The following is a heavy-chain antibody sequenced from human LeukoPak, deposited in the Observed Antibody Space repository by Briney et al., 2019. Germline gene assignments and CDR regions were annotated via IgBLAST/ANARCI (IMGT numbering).Heavy chain of an antibody. CDR1: GFTFSSYA. V-gene: IGHV3-23*01. D-gene: IGHD3-3*01. Sequence: GGSLRLSCAASGFTFSSYAMSWVRQAPGKGLEWVSAISGSGGSTYYADSVKGWFTISRDNSKNTLYLQMNSLRAEDTAVYYCAKNSRTIFGVVISDTTYGMDVWGQGTTVTVSS. CDR3: AKNSRTIFGVVISDTTYGMDV. J-gene: IGHJ6*02. CDR2: ISGSGGST.